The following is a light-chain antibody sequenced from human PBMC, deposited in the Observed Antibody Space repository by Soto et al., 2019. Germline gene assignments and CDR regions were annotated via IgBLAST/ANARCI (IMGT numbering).Light chain of an antibody. CDR2: DIS. Sequence: EIVLTQSPVTLSLSPVDTATLSCRASQSLSSNYLAWYQQRPGQAPKLLIYDISSRATGIPDRFSGSVSGTDFTLTITRLDPEDFAVYYCQQYGGSMPVGQGTRLEIE. CDR3: QQYGGSMP. V-gene: IGKV3-20*01. J-gene: IGKJ5*01. CDR1: QSLSSNY.